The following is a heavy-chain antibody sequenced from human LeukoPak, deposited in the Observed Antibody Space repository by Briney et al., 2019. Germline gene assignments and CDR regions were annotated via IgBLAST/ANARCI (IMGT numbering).Heavy chain of an antibody. CDR3: ARGDLSGYSYGCLGY. CDR2: IWYDGSNK. D-gene: IGHD5-18*01. CDR1: GFTFSSYG. J-gene: IGHJ4*02. Sequence: PGGSLRLSCAASGFTFSSYGMHWVRQAPGKGLEWVAVIWYDGSNKYYADSVKGRLTISRDNSKNTLYLQMNSLRAEDTAVYYCARGDLSGYSYGCLGYWGQGTLVTVSS. V-gene: IGHV3-33*01.